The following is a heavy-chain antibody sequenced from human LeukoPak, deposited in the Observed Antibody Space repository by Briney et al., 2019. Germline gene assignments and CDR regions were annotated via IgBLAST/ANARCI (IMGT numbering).Heavy chain of an antibody. CDR2: ISSSSSYI. Sequence: GGSLRLSCAASGFTFSSYSMNWVRQAPGKGLEWVSSISSSSSYIYYADSVKGRFTISRDNAKNSLYLQMNSLRAEDTAVYYCATLKGVIVAMAKPPQVFDYWGQGTLVTVSS. D-gene: IGHD5-12*01. CDR3: ATLKGVIVAMAKPPQVFDY. J-gene: IGHJ4*02. V-gene: IGHV3-21*01. CDR1: GFTFSSYS.